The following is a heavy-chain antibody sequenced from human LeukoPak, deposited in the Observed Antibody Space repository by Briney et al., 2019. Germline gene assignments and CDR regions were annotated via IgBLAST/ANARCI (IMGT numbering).Heavy chain of an antibody. V-gene: IGHV4-38-2*01. CDR2: IYHSGST. Sequence: SETLSLTCAVSGYSISSGYYWGWIRQPPGKGLEWIGSIYHSGSTYYNPSLKSRVTIPVDTSKNQFSLKLSSVTAADTAVYYCARYCSSTSCYQYFQHWGQGTLVTVSS. J-gene: IGHJ1*01. CDR3: ARYCSSTSCYQYFQH. D-gene: IGHD2-2*01. CDR1: GYSISSGYY.